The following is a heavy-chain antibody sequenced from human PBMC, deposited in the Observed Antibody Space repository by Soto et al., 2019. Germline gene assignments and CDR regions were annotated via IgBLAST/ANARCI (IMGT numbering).Heavy chain of an antibody. J-gene: IGHJ4*02. V-gene: IGHV3-23*01. CDR3: AKESMPEHYGDTLFDY. CDR1: GFSFVNYA. D-gene: IGHD4-17*01. CDR2: LRAGRRA. Sequence: DVQLLESGGGLVQPGGSLRLSCEASGFSFVNYALSWVRQAPGKGLEWVATLRAGRRAYYADSVKGRFTIAKDFSTNTLHLQARSLRAADTAVYYCAKESMPEHYGDTLFDYWGQGTRVAVSS.